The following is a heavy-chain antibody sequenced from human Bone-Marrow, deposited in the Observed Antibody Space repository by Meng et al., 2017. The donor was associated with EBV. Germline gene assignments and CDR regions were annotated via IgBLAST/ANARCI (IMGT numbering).Heavy chain of an antibody. D-gene: IGHD6-19*01. V-gene: IGHV4-34*01. Sequence: QLQLQQGVSGLLQPSETLSLTCAVYCGSFSGYYLSWIRQPPGNGLEWIGEINNSASTNYKPSLKSRVTISVDTSKNQFSLKLSSVTAADTAVYYCARGRSSGYSSGWALGYWGQGTLVTVSS. CDR2: INNSAST. CDR1: CGSFSGYY. CDR3: ARGRSSGYSSGWALGY. J-gene: IGHJ4*02.